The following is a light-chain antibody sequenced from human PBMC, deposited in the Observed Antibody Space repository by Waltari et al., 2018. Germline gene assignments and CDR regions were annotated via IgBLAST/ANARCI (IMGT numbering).Light chain of an antibody. CDR1: QSVTWA. J-gene: IGKJ1*01. CDR3: QKYESLPAT. V-gene: IGKV3-20*01. Sequence: GRASQSVTWALAVEQQKPAQAPRLLIYDASRGATGIPDRFIGSGSGTDFSLTISRLEPEDFAVYYCQKYESLPATFGQGTKVEIK. CDR2: DAS.